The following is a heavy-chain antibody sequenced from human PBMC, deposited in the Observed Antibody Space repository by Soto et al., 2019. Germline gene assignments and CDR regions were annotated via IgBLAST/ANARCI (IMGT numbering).Heavy chain of an antibody. Sequence: PGGSLRLSCAASGFTFSSYGMHWVRQAPGKGLEWVAVIWYDGSNKYYADSVKGRFTISRDNSKNTLYLQMNSLRAEDTAVYYCARDRHPYYYGSGSAKNSYYYYHGMDVWGQGTTVTVSS. J-gene: IGHJ6*02. D-gene: IGHD3-10*01. V-gene: IGHV3-33*01. CDR1: GFTFSSYG. CDR3: ARDRHPYYYGSGSAKNSYYYYHGMDV. CDR2: IWYDGSNK.